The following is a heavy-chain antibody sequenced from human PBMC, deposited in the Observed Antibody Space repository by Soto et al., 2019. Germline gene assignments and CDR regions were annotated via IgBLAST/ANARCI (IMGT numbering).Heavy chain of an antibody. D-gene: IGHD3-22*01. CDR2: ISSSSSYT. CDR1: GFTFSDYY. J-gene: IGHJ6*02. V-gene: IGHV3-11*06. CDR3: ARDYYDSSGYYPNSYHYGLDV. Sequence: QVQLVESGGGLVKPGGSLRLSCAASGFTFSDYYMSWIRQAPGKGLEWVSYISSSSSYTDYADSVKGRFTISRDNAKNSLYLQMNSLRAEDTAVYYCARDYYDSSGYYPNSYHYGLDVWAQGTTVTVSS.